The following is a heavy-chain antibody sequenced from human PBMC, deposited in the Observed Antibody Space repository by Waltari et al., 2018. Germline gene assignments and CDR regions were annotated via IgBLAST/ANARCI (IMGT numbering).Heavy chain of an antibody. J-gene: IGHJ6*02. CDR3: AADSSSWTWDYYGMDV. CDR2: IVVGSGNT. CDR1: GFTFTSSA. V-gene: IGHV1-58*02. Sequence: QMQLVQSGPEVKKPGTSVKVSCKASGFTFTSSAMQWVRQARGQRLEWIGWIVVGSGNTNYAQKFQERVTITRDMSTSTAYMELSSLRSEDTAVYYCAADSSSWTWDYYGMDVWGQGTTVTVSS. D-gene: IGHD6-13*01.